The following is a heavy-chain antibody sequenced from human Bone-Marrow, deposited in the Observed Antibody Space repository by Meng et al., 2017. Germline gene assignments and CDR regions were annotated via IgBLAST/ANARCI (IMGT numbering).Heavy chain of an antibody. Sequence: HMQPSGPEIGPPAHTLSVPCNNSRDLASSTRPAWRWIRRTPSRGLDWLGRKYYTYRWYTDYAVSVKSRININPDTTENHFSLQLNSVTPEDTAVYYCARESSGSPLDYWGRGTLVTVSS. J-gene: IGHJ4*02. D-gene: IGHD1-26*01. CDR2: KYYTYRWYT. CDR1: RDLASSTRPA. V-gene: IGHV6-1*01. CDR3: ARESSGSPLDY.